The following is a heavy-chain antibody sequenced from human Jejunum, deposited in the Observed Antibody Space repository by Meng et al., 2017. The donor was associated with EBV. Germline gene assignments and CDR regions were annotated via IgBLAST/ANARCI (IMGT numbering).Heavy chain of an antibody. CDR1: GGSVSSGGYY. CDR2: IYNSEST. J-gene: IGHJ4*02. CDR3: ARDQNGSYFAY. V-gene: IGHV4-61*08. D-gene: IGHD1-26*01. Sequence: QESGPGLVKPSQTLSLPCTGSGGSVSSGGYYWSWIRQPPGKGLEWIGYIYNSESTNYKSSLKSRVTISADTSKNQFSLRLSSVTAADTAVYYCARDQNGSYFAYWGQGTLVTVSS.